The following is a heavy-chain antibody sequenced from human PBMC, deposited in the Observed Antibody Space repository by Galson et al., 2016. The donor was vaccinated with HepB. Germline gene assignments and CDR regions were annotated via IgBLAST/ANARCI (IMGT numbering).Heavy chain of an antibody. CDR3: ARGTIMGTNPGYNY. CDR2: IAGRGNEK. D-gene: IGHD1-26*01. V-gene: IGHV3-7*02. Sequence: SLRLSCAASGFPFSFSVYWMCWVRQAPGKGLEWVANIAGRGNEKYYVDSVKGRFTISRDNAKNSLYLQINSLRAEDTAVYYCARGTIMGTNPGYNYWGQGTLVTVSS. J-gene: IGHJ4*02. CDR1: GFPFSFSVYW.